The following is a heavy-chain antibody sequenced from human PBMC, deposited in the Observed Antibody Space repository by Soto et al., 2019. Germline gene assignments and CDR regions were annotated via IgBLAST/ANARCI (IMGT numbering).Heavy chain of an antibody. Sequence: QVQIQQWGAGLLKPSETLSLTCGVYGGSLSGYYWSWIRQPPGKGLEWIGQINHGGSTDYNSSLKSRVIISVDKSKSQFSLKLTSVTAADTAVYYCARRPDGFDIWGQGTMVTVSS. CDR2: INHGGST. CDR3: ARRPDGFDI. D-gene: IGHD6-6*01. J-gene: IGHJ3*02. CDR1: GGSLSGYY. V-gene: IGHV4-34*01.